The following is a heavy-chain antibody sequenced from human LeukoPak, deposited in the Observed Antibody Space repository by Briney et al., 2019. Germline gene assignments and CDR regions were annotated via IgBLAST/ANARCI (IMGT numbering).Heavy chain of an antibody. V-gene: IGHV3-7*01. J-gene: IGHJ4*02. D-gene: IGHD2-2*01. Sequence: GGSLRLSCSASGFTFSIYWMSWVRQAPGKGLEWVANIKQDGSEKYYVDSVKGRFTISRDNAKNSLYLQMNSLRAEDTAVYYCARDIQLPFDYWGQGTLVTVSS. CDR2: IKQDGSEK. CDR3: ARDIQLPFDY. CDR1: GFTFSIYW.